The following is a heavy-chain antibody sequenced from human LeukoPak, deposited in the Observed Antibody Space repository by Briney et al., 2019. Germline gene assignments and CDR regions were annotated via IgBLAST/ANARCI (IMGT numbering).Heavy chain of an antibody. D-gene: IGHD4-17*01. CDR3: ARDNYGDYGWFDP. CDR1: GFTFSDYY. J-gene: IGHJ5*02. V-gene: IGHV3-11*01. Sequence: EGSLRLSCAASGFTFSDYYMSWIRQAPGKGLEWVSYISSSGSTIYYADSVKGRFTISRDSAKNSLYLQMNSLRAEDTAVYYCARDNYGDYGWFDPWGQGTLVTVSS. CDR2: ISSSGSTI.